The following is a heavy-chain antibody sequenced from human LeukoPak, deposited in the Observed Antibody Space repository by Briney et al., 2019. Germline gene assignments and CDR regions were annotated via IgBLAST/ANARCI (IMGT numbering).Heavy chain of an antibody. J-gene: IGHJ3*02. V-gene: IGHV3-30-3*01. CDR1: GFTFSSYA. CDR3: ARDTVAGTRGVGAFDI. Sequence: GGSLRLSCAASGFTFSSYAFHWVRQAPGKGLQWVAVISYDGNNEFYADSVKGRFTISRDNSKNTLYLQMNSLRPEDTVVYYCARDTVAGTRGVGAFDIWGQGTMVTVSS. D-gene: IGHD6-19*01. CDR2: ISYDGNNE.